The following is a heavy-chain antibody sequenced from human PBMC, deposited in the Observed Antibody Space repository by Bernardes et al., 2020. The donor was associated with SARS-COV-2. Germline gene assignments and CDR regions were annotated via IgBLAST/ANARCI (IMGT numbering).Heavy chain of an antibody. CDR3: ATKIGSGSYYRVNAFDI. V-gene: IGHV3-23*01. D-gene: IGHD1-26*01. J-gene: IGHJ3*02. CDR1: GFTFSSYA. Sequence: GGSLRLSCAASGFTFSSYAMSWVRQAPGQGLAWVSAISGSGGSTYYADSVKGRFTISRDNSKNTLYLQMNSLRAEDTAVYYCATKIGSGSYYRVNAFDIWGQGTMVTVSS. CDR2: ISGSGGST.